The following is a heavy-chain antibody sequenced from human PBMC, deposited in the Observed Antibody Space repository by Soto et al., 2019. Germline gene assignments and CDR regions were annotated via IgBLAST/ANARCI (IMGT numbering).Heavy chain of an antibody. Sequence: QVQLQESGPGLVKPSETLSLTRTVSGGSISSYYWSWIRQPPGKGLEWIGYIYYSGSTNYNPSLKSRVTISVDTSKNQFSLKLSSVTAADTAVYYCAREAEYSRFDYWGQGTLVTVSS. CDR2: IYYSGST. CDR3: AREAEYSRFDY. D-gene: IGHD6-6*01. CDR1: GGSISSYY. V-gene: IGHV4-59*01. J-gene: IGHJ4*02.